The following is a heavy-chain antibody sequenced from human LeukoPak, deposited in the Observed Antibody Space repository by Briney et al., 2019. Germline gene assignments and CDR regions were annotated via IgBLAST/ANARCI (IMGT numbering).Heavy chain of an antibody. CDR1: GASISSTNYY. V-gene: IGHV4-61*02. J-gene: IGHJ4*02. Sequence: PSETLSLTCTVSGASISSTNYYWSWIPQSAGKGLEWIGRIYRTGSTNYNPPLKSRVTISLDTSKNQFSLKLSAVTAADTAVYYCVRDLGVSLPFDYWGQGVLVTVSS. CDR3: VRDLGVSLPFDY. CDR2: IYRTGST. D-gene: IGHD2/OR15-2a*01.